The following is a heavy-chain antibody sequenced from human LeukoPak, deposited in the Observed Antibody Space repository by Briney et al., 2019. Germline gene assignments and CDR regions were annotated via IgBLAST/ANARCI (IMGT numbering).Heavy chain of an antibody. J-gene: IGHJ4*02. Sequence: GGSLGLSCTASGFTFGDYAMSWVRQAPGKGLEWVGFVRSKAYGGTTEYAASVKGRFTISRDDSKSIAYLQMNSLKTEDTAVYYCTRDLSGSYFHYWGQGTLVTVSS. CDR3: TRDLSGSYFHY. CDR2: VRSKAYGGTT. V-gene: IGHV3-49*04. CDR1: GFTFGDYA. D-gene: IGHD1-26*01.